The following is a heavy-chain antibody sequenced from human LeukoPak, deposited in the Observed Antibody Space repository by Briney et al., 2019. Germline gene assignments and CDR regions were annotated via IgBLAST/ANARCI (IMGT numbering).Heavy chain of an antibody. CDR3: AREWFGELLDGY. CDR2: ISSSSSNI. V-gene: IGHV3-21*01. Sequence: PGGSLRLSRAASGFTFSSYSMNWVRQAPGKGLEWVSSISSSSSNIYYADSVKGRFTISRDNAKNTLYLQMNSLRAEDTAVYYCAREWFGELLDGYWGQGTLVTVSS. CDR1: GFTFSSYS. J-gene: IGHJ4*02. D-gene: IGHD3-10*01.